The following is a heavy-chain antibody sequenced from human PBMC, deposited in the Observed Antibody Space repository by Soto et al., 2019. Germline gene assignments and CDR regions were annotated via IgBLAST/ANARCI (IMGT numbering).Heavy chain of an antibody. J-gene: IGHJ6*02. D-gene: IGHD6-19*01. CDR3: ASPKSSGWDYYYYGMDV. Sequence: GASVKVSCKTSGYSFTSNAITWVRQAPGQGLEWMGWISTYSGDPNYAQKFQGRVTMTTDTSASTAYMELSSLRSEDTAVYYCASPKSSGWDYYYYGMDVWGQGTTVTVSS. V-gene: IGHV1-18*04. CDR1: GYSFTSNA. CDR2: ISTYSGDP.